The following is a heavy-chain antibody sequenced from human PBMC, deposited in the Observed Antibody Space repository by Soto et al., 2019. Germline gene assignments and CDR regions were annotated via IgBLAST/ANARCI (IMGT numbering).Heavy chain of an antibody. Sequence: QVQLVQSGAEVKKPGSSVKVSCKASGGPFSSFALNWVRQAPGQGLEWMGGIIPILGSPNYPQTFQGRVTITADESTSTFYLDLSSLKSEDSAVYYCARQVQMLWAYFDYWGQGTLVTVSS. CDR3: ARQVQMLWAYFDY. CDR2: IIPILGSP. CDR1: GGPFSSFA. J-gene: IGHJ4*02. V-gene: IGHV1-69*01. D-gene: IGHD3-16*01.